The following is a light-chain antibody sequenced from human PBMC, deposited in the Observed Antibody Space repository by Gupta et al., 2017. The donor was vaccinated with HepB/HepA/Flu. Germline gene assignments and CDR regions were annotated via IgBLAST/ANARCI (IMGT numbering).Light chain of an antibody. CDR1: QSISTW. Sequence: DVTMTQSPSTLSASVGDRVTITCRASQSISTWLAWYQQKPGKAPKLLIYKASSLESGVPSRFSGSGSGTEFTLTISSLQPDDFATYYCQQYDRYPGTFGPGTKVEIK. V-gene: IGKV1-5*03. CDR3: QQYDRYPGT. J-gene: IGKJ3*01. CDR2: KAS.